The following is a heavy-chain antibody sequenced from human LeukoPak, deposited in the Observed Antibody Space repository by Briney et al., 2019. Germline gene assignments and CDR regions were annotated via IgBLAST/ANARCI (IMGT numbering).Heavy chain of an antibody. CDR3: ARESYGGNSDFDL. CDR2: IYDSGST. CDR1: GGSISSYY. V-gene: IGHV4-59*01. J-gene: IGHJ2*01. D-gene: IGHD4-23*01. Sequence: SETLSLTCTVSGGSISSYYWGWIRQPPGKGLEWIGYIYDSGSTNYNPSLKSRVTISVDTSKNQFSLKLSSVTAADTAVYYCARESYGGNSDFDLWGRGTLVTVSS.